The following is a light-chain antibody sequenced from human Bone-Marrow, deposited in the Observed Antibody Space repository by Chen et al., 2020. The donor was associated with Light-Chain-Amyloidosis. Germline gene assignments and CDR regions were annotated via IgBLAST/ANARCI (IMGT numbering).Light chain of an antibody. CDR3: RAYTITNTLV. Sequence: QSALTQPASVSGSPGQSITISCTGTSSDVGGDNHVSWYQQHPDKAPKLMIYEVTNRPSCVPDRFSCSKSDNTASLTISGLQTEDEADYFCRAYTITNTLVFGSGTRVTV. J-gene: IGLJ1*01. CDR1: SSDVGGDNH. CDR2: EVT. V-gene: IGLV2-14*01.